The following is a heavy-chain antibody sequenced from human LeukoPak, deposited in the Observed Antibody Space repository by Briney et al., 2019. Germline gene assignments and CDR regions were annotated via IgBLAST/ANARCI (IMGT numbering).Heavy chain of an antibody. CDR3: ARSLTTVTKGDFDY. Sequence: GGSLRLSCAAFGFTFSSYSMNWVRQAPGKGLEWVSYISSSSSTIYYADSVKGRFTISRDNAKNSLYLQMNSLRAEDTAVYYCARSLTTVTKGDFDYWGQGTLVTVSS. D-gene: IGHD4-17*01. CDR1: GFTFSSYS. V-gene: IGHV3-48*04. J-gene: IGHJ4*02. CDR2: ISSSSSTI.